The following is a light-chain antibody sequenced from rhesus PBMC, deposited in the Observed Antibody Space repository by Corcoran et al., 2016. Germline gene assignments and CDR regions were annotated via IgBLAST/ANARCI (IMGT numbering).Light chain of an antibody. CDR2: DVN. V-gene: IGLV2S9*01. CDR1: SNDVGGYND. J-gene: IGLJ6*01. Sequence: QSALTQPRSVSQSLGQSVTISCTGTSNDVGGYNDVSWYQQHSGTAPRLLIYDVNKRPSGVSDRFFGSKSDNTASLTISGLQAEDEADYYCCSYRDGDTFVFGSGTKLTVL. CDR3: CSYRDGDTFV.